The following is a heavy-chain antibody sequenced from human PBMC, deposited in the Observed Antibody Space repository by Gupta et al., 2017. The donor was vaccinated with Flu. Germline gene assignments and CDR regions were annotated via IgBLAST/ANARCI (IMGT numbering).Heavy chain of an antibody. D-gene: IGHD6-19*01. CDR2: IKSKTDGGTT. Sequence: EVQLVESGGGLVKPGGSLRLSCAASGFTFSNAWMSWVGQAPGKGLEWVGRIKSKTDGGTTDYAAPVKGRFTISRDDSKNTLYLQMNSLKTEDTAVYYCTTGYSSGWYTMDVWGQGTTVTVSS. V-gene: IGHV3-15*01. J-gene: IGHJ6*02. CDR1: GFTFSNAW. CDR3: TTGYSSGWYTMDV.